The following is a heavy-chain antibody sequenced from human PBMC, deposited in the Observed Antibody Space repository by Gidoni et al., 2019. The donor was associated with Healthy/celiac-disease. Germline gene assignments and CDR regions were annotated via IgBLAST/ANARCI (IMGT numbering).Heavy chain of an antibody. CDR3: TPDFTIVVVPAAMTPPVGV. D-gene: IGHD2-2*01. CDR1: GFPFCNAW. CDR2: IKRKTVGGTT. V-gene: IGHV3-15*07. Sequence: EMQLLESGGGLVKPGGSLRLSCAASGFPFCNAWRYWVRQAPGKGLEWVGRIKRKTVGGTTDYAAPVKDRFTISRYDSKNTLYLQMNSLKTEDTAVYYCTPDFTIVVVPAAMTPPVGVWGKGPTVTVSS. J-gene: IGHJ6*04.